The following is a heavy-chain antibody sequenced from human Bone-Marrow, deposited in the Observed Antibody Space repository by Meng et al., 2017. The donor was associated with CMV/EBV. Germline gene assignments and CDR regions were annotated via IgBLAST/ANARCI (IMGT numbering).Heavy chain of an antibody. D-gene: IGHD2-2*01. V-gene: IGHV4-39*07. J-gene: IGHJ6*02. CDR2: IHYSGNT. Sequence: ETLSLTCTVSGGSISSSGYYWSWIRQPPGKGLEWIGYIHYSGNTNYNPSLKSRVTISVDTSKHQFSLKVSSVTAADRAVYYCARDGQIHRRWEGCYADAMDVWGQGTPVTVSS. CDR1: GGSISSSGYY. CDR3: ARDGQIHRRWEGCYADAMDV.